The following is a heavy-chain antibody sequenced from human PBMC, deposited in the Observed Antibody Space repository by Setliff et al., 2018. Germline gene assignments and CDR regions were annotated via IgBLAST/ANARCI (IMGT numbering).Heavy chain of an antibody. V-gene: IGHV2-5*02. CDR1: GFSLTTSGVG. CDR2: IFWDDDK. J-gene: IGHJ4*02. D-gene: IGHD2-2*01. Sequence: PTLVNPTQTLTLTCTFSGFSLTTSGVGVGWVRQPPGKALEWLAIIFWDDDKRYSPSLKNRLTITKDSLKRQVVLTMTNVDPVDTATYYCVHRPGYCFTTTCWNFDYWGQVALVTVSS. CDR3: VHRPGYCFTTTCWNFDY.